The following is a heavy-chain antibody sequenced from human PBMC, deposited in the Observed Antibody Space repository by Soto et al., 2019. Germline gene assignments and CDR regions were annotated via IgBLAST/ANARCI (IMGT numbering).Heavy chain of an antibody. D-gene: IGHD3-16*01. CDR1: GFTFSSYS. CDR2: ISSSSSYI. V-gene: IGHV3-21*01. CDR3: ARDGGVNWFDP. Sequence: GESLKISCAASGFTFSSYSMNWVRQAPGKGLEWVSSISSSSSYIYYADSVKGRFTISRDNAKNSLYLQMNSLRAEDTAVYYCARDGGVNWFDPWGQGTLVTVSS. J-gene: IGHJ5*02.